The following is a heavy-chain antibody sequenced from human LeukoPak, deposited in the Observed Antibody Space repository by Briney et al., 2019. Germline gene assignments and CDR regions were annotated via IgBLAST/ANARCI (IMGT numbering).Heavy chain of an antibody. V-gene: IGHV3-30*02. CDR2: IRYDGSNK. Sequence: PGGSLRLSCVASGFTFSSYGMHWVRQAPGKGLEWVAFIRYDGSNKYYADSVKGRFTISRDNSKNTLYLQMNSLRAEDTAVYYCAKGSPPVGYYDSSGYPGAFDIWGQGTMVTVSS. CDR3: AKGSPPVGYYDSSGYPGAFDI. J-gene: IGHJ3*02. CDR1: GFTFSSYG. D-gene: IGHD3-22*01.